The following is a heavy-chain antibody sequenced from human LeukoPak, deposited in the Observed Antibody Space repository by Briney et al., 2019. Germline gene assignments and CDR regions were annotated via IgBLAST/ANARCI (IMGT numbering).Heavy chain of an antibody. D-gene: IGHD1-14*01. CDR3: ATETNGRHYDY. J-gene: IGHJ4*02. Sequence: GGSLRLSCTASGLNFSTSGFNWVPQAPGKGGEWVASIGPTGSDRYHAASIKGRFTISRDNANNFLYLQMNSLRAEDTAVYYCATETNGRHYDYWGQGTLLTVSS. CDR2: IGPTGSDR. CDR1: GLNFSTSG. V-gene: IGHV3-21*06.